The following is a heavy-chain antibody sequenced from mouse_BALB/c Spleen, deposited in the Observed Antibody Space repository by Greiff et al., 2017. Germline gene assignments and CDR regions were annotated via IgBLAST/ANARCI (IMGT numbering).Heavy chain of an antibody. V-gene: IGHV5-17*02. Sequence: EVKLVESGGGLVQPGGSRKLSCAASGFTFSSFGMHWARQAPEKGLEWVAYISSGSSTIYYADTVKGRFTISRDNPKNTLFLQMTSLRSEDTAMYYCARRITTVVDYAMDYWGQGTSVTVSS. J-gene: IGHJ4*01. CDR1: GFTFSSFG. CDR3: ARRITTVVDYAMDY. CDR2: ISSGSSTI. D-gene: IGHD1-1*01.